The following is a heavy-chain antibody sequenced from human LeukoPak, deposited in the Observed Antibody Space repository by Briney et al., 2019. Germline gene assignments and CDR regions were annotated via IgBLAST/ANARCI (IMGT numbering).Heavy chain of an antibody. D-gene: IGHD2-2*01. CDR3: AKDRRMDCGSATCYFDC. J-gene: IGHJ4*02. CDR2: IRYDGSNK. CDR1: GFTVSSNY. V-gene: IGHV3-30*02. Sequence: GGSLRLSCAASGFTVSSNYMSWVRQAPGKGLEWVAFIRYDGSNKYYADSVKGRFTISRDNSKNTLYLQMNSLRAEDTAVYYCAKDRRMDCGSATCYFDCWGQGTLVTVSS.